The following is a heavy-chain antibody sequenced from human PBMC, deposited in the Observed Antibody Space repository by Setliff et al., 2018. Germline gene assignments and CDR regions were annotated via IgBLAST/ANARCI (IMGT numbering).Heavy chain of an antibody. CDR2: IYHSGST. CDR1: GGSISSGGYS. CDR3: ARGGGYGSGGSFHNAPFDY. D-gene: IGHD3-10*01. V-gene: IGHV4-30-2*01. Sequence: SETLSHTCAVSGGSISSGGYSWSWIRQPPGKGLEWIGYIYHSGSTYYNPSLKSRVTISVDRSKNQFSLKLSSVTAADTALYYCARGGGYGSGGSFHNAPFDYWGQGMLVTVSS. J-gene: IGHJ4*02.